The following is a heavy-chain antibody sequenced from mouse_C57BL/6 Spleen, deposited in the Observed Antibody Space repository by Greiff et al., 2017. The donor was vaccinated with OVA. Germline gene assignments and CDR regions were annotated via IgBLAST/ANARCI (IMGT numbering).Heavy chain of an antibody. D-gene: IGHD2-4*01. CDR3: ATDYDYEEVAWFAY. V-gene: IGHV1-54*01. Sequence: QVQLKESGAELVRPGTSVKVSCKASGYAFTNYLIEWVKQRPGQGLEWIGVINPGSGGTNYNEKFKGKATLTVDKSSSTAYMQLSSLTSKDSAVDFGATDYDYEEVAWFAYWGQGTLVTVSA. CDR2: INPGSGGT. CDR1: GYAFTNYL. J-gene: IGHJ3*01.